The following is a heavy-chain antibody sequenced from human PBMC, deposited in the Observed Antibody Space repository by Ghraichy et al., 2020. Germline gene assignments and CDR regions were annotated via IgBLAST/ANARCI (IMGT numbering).Heavy chain of an antibody. Sequence: SETLSLTCTVSGGSISSSSYYWGWIRQPPGKGLEWIGSIYYSGSTYYNPSLKSRVTISVDTSKNQFSLKLSSVTAADTAVYYCASRSLQWLVPNAFDIWGQGTMVTVSS. J-gene: IGHJ3*02. D-gene: IGHD6-19*01. CDR2: IYYSGST. V-gene: IGHV4-39*01. CDR3: ASRSLQWLVPNAFDI. CDR1: GGSISSSSYY.